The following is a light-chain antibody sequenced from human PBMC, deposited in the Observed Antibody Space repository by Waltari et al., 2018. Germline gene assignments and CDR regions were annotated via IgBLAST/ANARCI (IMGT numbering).Light chain of an antibody. Sequence: DIQMTQSPSTLSASVGDRVTITCRASQGISSWLAWYQQKPGKAPKVLIYDTSNLESGVPSRFSGSGSGTEFTLTISSLQADDFASYYCQQYNSYPWTFGQGTKVEI. V-gene: IGKV1-5*01. CDR1: QGISSW. J-gene: IGKJ1*01. CDR2: DTS. CDR3: QQYNSYPWT.